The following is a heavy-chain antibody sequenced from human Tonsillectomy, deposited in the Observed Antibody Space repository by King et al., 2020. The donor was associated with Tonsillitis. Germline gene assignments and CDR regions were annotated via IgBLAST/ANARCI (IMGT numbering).Heavy chain of an antibody. CDR1: GFIFSDYI. CDR3: ATEGGGKEFDY. D-gene: IGHD3-16*01. V-gene: IGHV3-33*08. CDR2: IWYDGSQK. J-gene: IGHJ4*02. Sequence: VQLVESGGGVVQPGRSLRLSCAASGFIFSDYIIHWVRRAPGKGLEWGAAIWYDGSQKFYEDSAKGRFTISRDNSMNTLYLQMNSLRAEDTAVFYCATEGGGKEFDYWGQGTLVTVSS.